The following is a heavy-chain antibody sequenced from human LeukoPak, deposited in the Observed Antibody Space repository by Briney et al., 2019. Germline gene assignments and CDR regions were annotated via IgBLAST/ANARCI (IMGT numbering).Heavy chain of an antibody. Sequence: HPGGSLRLSCAASGFTVSSNYMNWVRQAPGKGLEWVSYISSSSSTIYYADSVKGRFTISRDNSKNTLYVQLNSLRAEDMAVYYCARVGTSYCNSITCRTFDYWGQGTLVTVSS. CDR3: ARVGTSYCNSITCRTFDY. CDR1: GFTVSSNY. CDR2: ISSSSSTI. D-gene: IGHD2/OR15-2a*01. J-gene: IGHJ4*02. V-gene: IGHV3-48*01.